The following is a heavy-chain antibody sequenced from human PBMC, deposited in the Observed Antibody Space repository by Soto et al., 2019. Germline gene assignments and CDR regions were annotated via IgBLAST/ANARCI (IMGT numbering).Heavy chain of an antibody. Sequence: QVQLQESGPGLVKPSETLSLTCTVSSDSIAGENWWSWVRQPPGLGLEWIGEVFHTGGTNYNPSLKRRVTTEVDKYKTQSSLMLIPAAAAATAVYYCARVFYSGSGCMYYFDFWGQGTLVSVSS. CDR3: ARVFYSGSGCMYYFDF. CDR2: VFHTGGT. D-gene: IGHD2-15*01. J-gene: IGHJ4*02. V-gene: IGHV4-4*02. CDR1: SDSIAGENW.